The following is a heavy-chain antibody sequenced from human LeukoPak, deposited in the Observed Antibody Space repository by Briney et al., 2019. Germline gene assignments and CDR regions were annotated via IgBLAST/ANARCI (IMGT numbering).Heavy chain of an antibody. Sequence: GGSLRLSCAASGFTFSSYSMNWVRQAPGKGLEWVSSISSSSSYIYYADSVKGRFTISRDNAKNSLYLQMNSLRAEDTAVYYCARDQTIYYDSSGYYWPFDYGGQEPLVTVP. V-gene: IGHV3-21*01. CDR1: GFTFSSYS. CDR3: ARDQTIYYDSSGYYWPFDY. J-gene: IGHJ4*02. CDR2: ISSSSSYI. D-gene: IGHD3-22*01.